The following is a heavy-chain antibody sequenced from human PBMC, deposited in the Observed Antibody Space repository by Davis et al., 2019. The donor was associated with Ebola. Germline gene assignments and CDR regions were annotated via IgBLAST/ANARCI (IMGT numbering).Heavy chain of an antibody. CDR3: ARGERVPDVYYYMDV. D-gene: IGHD1-1*01. V-gene: IGHV4-4*02. CDR1: GASISSSEW. Sequence: SETLSLTCVVSGASISSSEWWSWVRQPPGKGLEWIGEVSLSGTTNYNPSLESRVTISVDKPQNQFSLMLTSVTAADTAVYYCARGERVPDVYYYMDVWGRGTTVTVSS. CDR2: VSLSGTT. J-gene: IGHJ6*03.